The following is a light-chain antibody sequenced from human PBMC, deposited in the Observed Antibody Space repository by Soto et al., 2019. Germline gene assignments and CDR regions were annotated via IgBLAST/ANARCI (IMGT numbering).Light chain of an antibody. J-gene: IGKJ5*01. Sequence: EIVLTQSPGTLSLSPGERATLSCRASQSVLTNLAWYQQKPGQAPRLLIYGAFTRATGVPARFSGSGSGTEFTLTISSLQSEDFAVYYCQQYNNWPITFGQGTRLEIK. CDR3: QQYNNWPIT. CDR1: QSVLTN. CDR2: GAF. V-gene: IGKV3-15*01.